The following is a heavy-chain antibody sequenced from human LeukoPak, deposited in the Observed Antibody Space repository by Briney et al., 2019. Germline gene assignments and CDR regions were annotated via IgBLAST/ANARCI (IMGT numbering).Heavy chain of an antibody. CDR3: ARAPQSDYGTHWYFDL. Sequence: SETLSLTCAVYGGSFTGYYWSSIRQPPGKGLEWIGEIYHSGSTNYNPSLKSRVTISVDTSKNQFSLKLNSVTAADTAVYYCARAPQSDYGTHWYFDLWGRGTLVTVSS. CDR2: IYHSGST. CDR1: GGSFTGYY. D-gene: IGHD4-17*01. V-gene: IGHV4-34*01. J-gene: IGHJ2*01.